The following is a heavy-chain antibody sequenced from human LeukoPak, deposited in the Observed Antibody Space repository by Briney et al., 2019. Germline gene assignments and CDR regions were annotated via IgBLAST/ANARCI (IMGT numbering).Heavy chain of an antibody. D-gene: IGHD3-10*01. J-gene: IGHJ4*02. CDR3: AREVMVRGVIGLHDY. CDR2: IYTSGST. Sequence: PSETLSLTCTVSGGSISSGSYHWSWIRQPAGKGLEWIGRIYTSGSTNYNPSLKSRVTISVDTSKNQFSLKLSSVTAADTAVYYCAREVMVRGVIGLHDYWGQGTLVTVSS. CDR1: GGSISSGSYH. V-gene: IGHV4-61*02.